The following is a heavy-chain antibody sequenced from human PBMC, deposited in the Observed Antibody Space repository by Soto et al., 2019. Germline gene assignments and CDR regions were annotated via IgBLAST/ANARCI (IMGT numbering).Heavy chain of an antibody. J-gene: IGHJ5*02. CDR3: ARDVVPAGIYGRWFDP. D-gene: IGHD2-2*01. Sequence: PSETLSLTCTVSGGSISSGDYYWSWVRQHPGKGLEWIGHIWYSGATYYNPSLKSRVTISIDTSKNQFSLKVSSVTAADTAVYYCARDVVPAGIYGRWFDPWGQGTLVTVSS. CDR1: GGSISSGDYY. V-gene: IGHV4-31*03. CDR2: IWYSGAT.